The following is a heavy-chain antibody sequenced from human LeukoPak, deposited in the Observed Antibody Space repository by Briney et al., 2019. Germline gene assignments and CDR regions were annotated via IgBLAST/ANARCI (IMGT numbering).Heavy chain of an antibody. J-gene: IGHJ5*02. CDR2: ISWNSGSI. CDR1: GFTFDDYA. CDR3: AKDIGGDYGYNWLDP. V-gene: IGHV3-9*01. D-gene: IGHD3-16*01. Sequence: GGSLRLSCAASGFTFDDYAMHWVRQAPGKGLEWVSGISWNSGSIGYADSVKGRFTISRDNAKNSLYLQMNSLRAEDTALYYCAKDIGGDYGYNWLDPWGQGTLVTVSS.